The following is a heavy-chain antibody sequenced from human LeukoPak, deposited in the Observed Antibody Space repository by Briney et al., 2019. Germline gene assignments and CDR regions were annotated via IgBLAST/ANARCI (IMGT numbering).Heavy chain of an antibody. J-gene: IGHJ3*02. V-gene: IGHV3-30*18. CDR1: GFTFRSYG. Sequence: GRSLRLSCGGSGFTFRSYGMHWVRQAPGKGLEWVAVISDGATHTYYADSVKGRFTISRDNSKNALYLQMNSLRAEDTAVYYCAKCDCLSTSCYTYCAFDIWGQGTMVTVSS. D-gene: IGHD2-2*02. CDR3: AKCDCLSTSCYTYCAFDI. CDR2: ISDGATHT.